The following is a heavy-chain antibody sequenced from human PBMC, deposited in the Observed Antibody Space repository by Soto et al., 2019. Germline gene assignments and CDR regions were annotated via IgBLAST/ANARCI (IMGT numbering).Heavy chain of an antibody. CDR2: IWYDGSNK. CDR3: ARDRVWFGETQPHDYHYGMDV. Sequence: QVQLVESGGGVVQPGRSLRLSCAASGFTLSSYGIHWVRQAPGKGLEWVAVIWYDGSNKYYAESVKGRFTISRDNSKNTLYLQMNSLRAEDTAVYYCARDRVWFGETQPHDYHYGMDVWGQGTTVTVSS. V-gene: IGHV3-33*01. J-gene: IGHJ6*02. CDR1: GFTLSSYG. D-gene: IGHD3-10*01.